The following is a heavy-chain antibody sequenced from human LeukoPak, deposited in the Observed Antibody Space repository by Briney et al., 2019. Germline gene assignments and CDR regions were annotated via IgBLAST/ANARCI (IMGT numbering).Heavy chain of an antibody. Sequence: SETLSLICTVSGGSISSSSYDWGWIRQPPGKGLEWVGSIFYSGSTYYNPSLKSRVTISVDTSKNQFSLKLSSGTAADTAVYYCASLTTLSTYDYYSMDVWGKGTTVTVSS. J-gene: IGHJ6*03. D-gene: IGHD4-11*01. CDR3: ASLTTLSTYDYYSMDV. CDR2: IFYSGST. CDR1: GGSISSSSYD. V-gene: IGHV4-39*01.